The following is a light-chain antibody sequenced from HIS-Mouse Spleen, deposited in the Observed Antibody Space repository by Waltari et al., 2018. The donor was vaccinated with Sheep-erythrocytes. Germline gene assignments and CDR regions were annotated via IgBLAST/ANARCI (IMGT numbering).Light chain of an antibody. Sequence: EIVMTQSRATLSVSPGERATLPCRASQSVSSNLAWYQQKPGQAPRLLIYGASTRATGIPARFSGSGSGTEFTLTISSMQSEDFAVYYCQQYNNWMYTFGQGTKLEIK. V-gene: IGKV3-15*01. CDR1: QSVSSN. J-gene: IGKJ2*01. CDR2: GAS. CDR3: QQYNNWMYT.